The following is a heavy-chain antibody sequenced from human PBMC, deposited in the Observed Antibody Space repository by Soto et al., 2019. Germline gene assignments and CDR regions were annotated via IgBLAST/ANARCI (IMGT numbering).Heavy chain of an antibody. V-gene: IGHV3-30*04. CDR1: GFTFSSYV. Sequence: GGSLRLSCAASGFTFSSYVMHWVRQAPGKGLEWVTVMPDDGRYRYYADSVKGRFTISRDNAQSSLYLQTNSLRDDDTAVYYCARVAGVPNHFDYWGQGTLVTVSS. CDR3: ARVAGVPNHFDY. J-gene: IGHJ4*02. CDR2: MPDDGRYR.